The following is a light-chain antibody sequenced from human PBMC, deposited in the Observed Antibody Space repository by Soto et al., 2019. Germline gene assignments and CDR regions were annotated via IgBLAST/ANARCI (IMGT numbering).Light chain of an antibody. Sequence: QKTQSRSTLYTNVGDRVTITCRASQSISSWLACYQQKPGKAPKLLIYDASSLESGVPSRFSGRGSGTEFTLTISSLQPDDFAPYYCQHYKSYLWTFCQGTKVDI. V-gene: IGKV1-5*01. CDR2: DAS. CDR1: QSISSW. J-gene: IGKJ1*01. CDR3: QHYKSYLWT.